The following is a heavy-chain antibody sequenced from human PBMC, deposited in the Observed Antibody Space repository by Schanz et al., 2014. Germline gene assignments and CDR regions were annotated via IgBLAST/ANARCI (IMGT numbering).Heavy chain of an antibody. CDR3: AKDQGRGGGSCWYY. CDR2: ISGSGGST. CDR1: GFTFSSHS. J-gene: IGHJ4*02. D-gene: IGHD2-15*01. Sequence: EVQLVESGGGVVHPGGSLRLSCVASGFTFSSHSMNWVRQAPGQGLEWLSYISGSGGSTYYADSVKGRFTISRDNSKNTLHLQMNSLRAEDTAVYYCAKDQGRGGGSCWYYWGQGALVTVSS. V-gene: IGHV3-23*04.